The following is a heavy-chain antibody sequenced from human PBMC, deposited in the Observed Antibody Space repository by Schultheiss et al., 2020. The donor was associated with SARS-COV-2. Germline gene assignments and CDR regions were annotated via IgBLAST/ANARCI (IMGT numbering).Heavy chain of an antibody. V-gene: IGHV4-34*01. J-gene: IGHJ5*02. CDR1: GGSISNYY. CDR2: INHSGST. D-gene: IGHD2-2*02. CDR3: ASVGYCSSTSCYTDWFDP. Sequence: SQTLSLTCAVSGGSISNYYWTWIRQPPGKGLEWIGEINHSGSTNYNPSLKSRVTISVDTSKNQFSLKLSSVTAADTAVYYCASVGYCSSTSCYTDWFDPWGQGTLVTVSS.